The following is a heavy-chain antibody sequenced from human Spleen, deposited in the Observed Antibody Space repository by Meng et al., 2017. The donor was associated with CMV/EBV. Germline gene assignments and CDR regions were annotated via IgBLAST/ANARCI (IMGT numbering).Heavy chain of an antibody. Sequence: SCKASGYTFTDYYMHWVRQAPGKWLDWVSFISTRSSYMYYAHSVKGRFTISRDNAKNSLYLQMNSLRAEDTAVYYCASFAPSLSGSYASDDAFDIWGQGTMVTVS. D-gene: IGHD1-26*01. CDR1: GYTFTDYY. V-gene: IGHV3-21*01. J-gene: IGHJ3*02. CDR2: ISTRSSYM. CDR3: ASFAPSLSGSYASDDAFDI.